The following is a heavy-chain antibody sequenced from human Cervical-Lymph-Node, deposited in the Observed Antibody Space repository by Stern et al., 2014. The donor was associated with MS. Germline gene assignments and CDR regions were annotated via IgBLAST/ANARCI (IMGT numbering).Heavy chain of an antibody. V-gene: IGHV1-24*01. J-gene: IGHJ6*02. CDR1: GYTLSEIS. CDR2: FDPEHGET. D-gene: IGHD2-21*02. CDR3: ATHRGRVTYYYGMDV. Sequence: VQLVESGAEVKKPGASVKVSCKVSGYTLSEISMHWVRQAPGKGLEWMGGFDPEHGETSYAQKFQGRVTMAEGRSTDTAYMELSSLRSEDTAVYYCATHRGRVTYYYGMDVWGQGTTVTVSS.